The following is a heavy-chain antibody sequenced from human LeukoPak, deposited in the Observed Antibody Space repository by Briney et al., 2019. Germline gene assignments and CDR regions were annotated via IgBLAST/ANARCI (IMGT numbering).Heavy chain of an antibody. CDR1: GFTFNNYA. D-gene: IGHD1-26*01. Sequence: PGGSLRLSCAASGFTFNNYAMNRVRQAPGKGLEWVSSIDESGDKTHYADSVKGRFTISRDNSQNTLYLQMNSLRAEDTALYYCAKQWVDCWGQGTLVTVSS. V-gene: IGHV3-23*01. CDR2: IDESGDKT. J-gene: IGHJ4*02. CDR3: AKQWVDC.